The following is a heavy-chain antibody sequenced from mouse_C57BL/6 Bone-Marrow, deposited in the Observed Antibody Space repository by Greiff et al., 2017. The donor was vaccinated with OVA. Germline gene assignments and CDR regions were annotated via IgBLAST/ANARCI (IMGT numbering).Heavy chain of an antibody. CDR3: ARHELRAMDY. CDR2: ISSGGSYT. J-gene: IGHJ4*01. D-gene: IGHD1-1*01. Sequence: EVQLVESGGDLVKPGGSLKLSCAASGFTFSSYGMSWVRQTPDKRLEWVATISSGGSYTYYPDSVKGRFTISRDNAKNTLYLQMSSLKSEDTAMYYCARHELRAMDYWGQGTSVTVS. V-gene: IGHV5-6*01. CDR1: GFTFSSYG.